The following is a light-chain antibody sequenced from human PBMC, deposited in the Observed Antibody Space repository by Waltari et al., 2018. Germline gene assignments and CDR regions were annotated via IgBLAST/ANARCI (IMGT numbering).Light chain of an antibody. Sequence: EIVMTQSPATLSVSPGEGATISWRASQSVTTKLAWYQLKPGQAPRLLIYDASSRATGIPARFSGSGFGTEFTLTISSLQSEDFAVYYCQQYHNWPPWTFGRGTKVEIK. CDR2: DAS. V-gene: IGKV3D-15*01. CDR3: QQYHNWPPWT. CDR1: QSVTTK. J-gene: IGKJ1*01.